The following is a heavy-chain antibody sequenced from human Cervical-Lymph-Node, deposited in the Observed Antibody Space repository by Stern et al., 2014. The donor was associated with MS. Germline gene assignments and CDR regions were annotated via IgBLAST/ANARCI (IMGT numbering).Heavy chain of an antibody. D-gene: IGHD6-19*01. CDR1: GFTFSSYA. CDR3: AKVYGSGPFDY. J-gene: IGHJ4*02. V-gene: IGHV3-23*01. CDR2: ISGSDGST. Sequence: EVQLLESGGTLVQPGGSLRLSCAASGFTFSSYAMSWVRLAPGKGLEWVAVISGSDGSTFFADAVKGRFTISRDNSKNTLFLQMNSLRAEDTAVYYCAKVYGSGPFDYWGQGTLVTVSS.